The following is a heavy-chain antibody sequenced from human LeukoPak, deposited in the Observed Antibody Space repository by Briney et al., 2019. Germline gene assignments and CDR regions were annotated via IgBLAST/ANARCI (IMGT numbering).Heavy chain of an antibody. J-gene: IGHJ4*02. D-gene: IGHD1-26*01. CDR1: GGSISSSSHY. V-gene: IGHV4-39*07. CDR2: IYSSGST. CDR3: VRVPPATTTLDY. Sequence: SETLSLTCTVSGGSISSSSHYWGWIRQPPGKGLEWIGNIYSSGSTYYNPSLKSRVTISIDTSKNQFSLKLSTVTAADTAVYYCVRVPPATTTLDYWGQGTLVTVSS.